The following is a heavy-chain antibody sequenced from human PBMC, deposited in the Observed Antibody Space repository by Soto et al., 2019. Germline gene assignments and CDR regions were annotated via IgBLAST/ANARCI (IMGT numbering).Heavy chain of an antibody. CDR3: AIPAPFDI. CDR1: GYTFPSYY. J-gene: IGHJ3*02. Sequence: ASGRVSCKASGYTFPSYYMHWVRQAPGQGLEWMGIINPSGGSTSYAQKFQGRVTMTRDTSTSTVYMELSSLRSEDTAVYYCAIPAPFDIWGQGTMVTVSS. CDR2: INPSGGST. V-gene: IGHV1-46*01. D-gene: IGHD2-2*01.